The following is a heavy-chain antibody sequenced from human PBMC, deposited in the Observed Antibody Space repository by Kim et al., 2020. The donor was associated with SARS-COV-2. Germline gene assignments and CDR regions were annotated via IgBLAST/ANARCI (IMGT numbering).Heavy chain of an antibody. Sequence: PSLRSRVTISIDTSKNQFFLKLSSVTAADTAVYFCARDWRGVTSNDAFDFWGQGTMVTVSS. V-gene: IGHV4-59*01. D-gene: IGHD2-21*02. CDR3: ARDWRGVTSNDAFDF. J-gene: IGHJ3*01.